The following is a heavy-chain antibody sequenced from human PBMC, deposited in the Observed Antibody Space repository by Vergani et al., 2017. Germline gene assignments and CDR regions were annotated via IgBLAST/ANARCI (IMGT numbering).Heavy chain of an antibody. CDR2: ISWDGGST. D-gene: IGHD3-16*02. V-gene: IGHV3-43*01. Sequence: EVQLVESGGVVVQPGGSLRLSCAASGFTFDDYTMHWVRQAPGKGLEWVSLISWDGGSTYYADSVKGRFTISRENSKNSLYLQMNSLRTEDTALYYCAKSYLAWLADWGQGTLVTVSS. CDR1: GFTFDDYT. J-gene: IGHJ4*02. CDR3: AKSYLAWLAD.